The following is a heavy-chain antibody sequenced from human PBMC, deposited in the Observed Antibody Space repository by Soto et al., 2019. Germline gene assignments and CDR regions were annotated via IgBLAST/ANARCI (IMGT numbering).Heavy chain of an antibody. J-gene: IGHJ4*02. D-gene: IGHD4-4*01. CDR1: GFTFDDYA. CDR2: ISWNSGSI. CDR3: AKDIISGATVTAFDY. Sequence: GGSLRLSCAASGFTFDDYAMHWVRQAPGKGLEWVSGISWNSGSIGYADSVEGRFTISRDNAKNSLYLQMNSLRAEDTALYYCAKDIISGATVTAFDYWGQGTLVTVS. V-gene: IGHV3-9*01.